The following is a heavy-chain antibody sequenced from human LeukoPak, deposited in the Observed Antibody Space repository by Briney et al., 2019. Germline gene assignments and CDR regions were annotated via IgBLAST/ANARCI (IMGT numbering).Heavy chain of an antibody. Sequence: SETLSLTCSVSGGSISGYYWSWIRQAPGKGLEWIGYIYFIGTTAYNPSLESRVTVSLDTSKNQFSLSLTSVTAADTAVYYCARELGWESRGSWYFDVWGRGTLVTVSS. J-gene: IGHJ2*01. CDR2: IYFIGTT. CDR1: GGSISGYY. D-gene: IGHD6-19*01. CDR3: ARELGWESRGSWYFDV. V-gene: IGHV4-59*12.